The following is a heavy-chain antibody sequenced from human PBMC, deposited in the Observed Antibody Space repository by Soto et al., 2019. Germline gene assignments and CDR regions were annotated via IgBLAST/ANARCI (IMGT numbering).Heavy chain of an antibody. V-gene: IGHV1-69*13. D-gene: IGHD2-2*03. CDR2: IIPIFGTT. CDR3: GSVGYCSSTNCLFYYYHYGMDV. J-gene: IGHJ6*02. Sequence: ASVKVSCKASGGTFSSHAISWVRQAPGRGLEWMGGIIPIFGTTNYAQNFRARVTITVDESTSTAYMELSSLTSEDTAVYYCGSVGYCSSTNCLFYYYHYGMDVWGQGSTVTVSS. CDR1: GGTFSSHA.